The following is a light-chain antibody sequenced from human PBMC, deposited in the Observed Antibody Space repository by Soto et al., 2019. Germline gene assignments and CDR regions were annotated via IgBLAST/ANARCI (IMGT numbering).Light chain of an antibody. V-gene: IGKV1-5*03. CDR2: GAS. CDR1: QTINTW. J-gene: IGKJ4*01. Sequence: DIQMTQSPSTLSASVGDRVTITCRASQTINTWLAWYQQKPGKAPNLLIFGASTLDSGVPSRFSGSGSGTEFTLTISTLKPDDFATYYCQEYNSYSGLTFGGGTKVEIK. CDR3: QEYNSYSGLT.